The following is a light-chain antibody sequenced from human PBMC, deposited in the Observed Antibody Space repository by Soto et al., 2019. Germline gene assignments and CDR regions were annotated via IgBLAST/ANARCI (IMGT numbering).Light chain of an antibody. CDR1: QTMKRIS. CDR2: GSS. V-gene: IGKV3-15*01. J-gene: IGKJ5*01. Sequence: EIVMTQSPATLSVSPGDGATLSCRASQTMKRISLAWYQLKPGQPPWLRIFGSSTRVAGIPARFSGSGSGTEFSLTIRSLPSEDFAVYYCQQYMNWPTFGQGTRLEI. CDR3: QQYMNWPT.